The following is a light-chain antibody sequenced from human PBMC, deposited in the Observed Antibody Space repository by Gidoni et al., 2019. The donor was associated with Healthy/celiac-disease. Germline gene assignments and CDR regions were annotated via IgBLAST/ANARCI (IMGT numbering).Light chain of an antibody. CDR3: MQALQTPFT. V-gene: IGKV2-28*01. Sequence: LPVTPGAPASISCRSSQSLLHSNGYNYLDWYLQKPGQSPQLLIYLGSNRASGVPDRFSGSGSGTDFTLKISRVEAEDVGVYYCMQALQTPFTFGPGTKVDIK. J-gene: IGKJ3*01. CDR2: LGS. CDR1: QSLLHSNGYNY.